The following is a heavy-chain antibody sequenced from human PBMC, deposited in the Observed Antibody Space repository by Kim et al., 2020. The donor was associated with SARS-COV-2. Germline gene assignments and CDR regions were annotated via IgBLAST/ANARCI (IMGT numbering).Heavy chain of an antibody. J-gene: IGHJ4*02. CDR2: IKSKTDGGTT. V-gene: IGHV3-15*01. CDR3: TTDRFYDYVWGSYRYTDY. D-gene: IGHD3-16*02. Sequence: GGSLRLSCAASGFTFSNAWMSWVRQAPGKGLEWAGRIKSKTDGGTTDYAAPVEGRFTISRDDSKNTLYLQMNSLKTEDTAVYYCTTDRFYDYVWGSYRYTDYWGQGTLVTVSS. CDR1: GFTFSNAW.